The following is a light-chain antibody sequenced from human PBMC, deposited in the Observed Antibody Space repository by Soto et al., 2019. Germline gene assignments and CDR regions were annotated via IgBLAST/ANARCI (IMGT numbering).Light chain of an antibody. V-gene: IGLV1-40*01. CDR1: SSNIGAFYD. CDR3: QSYDNSLSGSI. J-gene: IGLJ2*01. Sequence: QSVLTQPPAVSGAPGQRVTIACTGSSSNIGAFYDVHWYQHLPGAAPKLLIYANNKRPSEVPDQFSGSKSGTSASLTITGLQAEDEADYFCQSYDNSLSGSIFGGGTKVTVL. CDR2: ANN.